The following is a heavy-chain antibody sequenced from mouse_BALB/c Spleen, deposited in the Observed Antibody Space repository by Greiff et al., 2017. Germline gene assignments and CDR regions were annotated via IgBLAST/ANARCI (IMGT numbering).Heavy chain of an antibody. CDR2: IWSGGST. CDR3: ARNEEILLPWYFDV. V-gene: IGHV2-4-1*01. CDR1: GFSLTSYG. D-gene: IGHD1-1*01. J-gene: IGHJ1*01. Sequence: VQLQESGPGLVQPSQSLSITCTVSGFSLTSYGVHWVRQSPGKGLEWLGVIWSGGSTDYNAAFISRLSISKDNSKSQVFFKMNSLQADDTAIYYCARNEEILLPWYFDVWGAGTTVTVSS.